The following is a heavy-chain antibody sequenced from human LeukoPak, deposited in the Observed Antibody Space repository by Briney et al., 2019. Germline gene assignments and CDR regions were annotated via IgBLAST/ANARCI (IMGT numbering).Heavy chain of an antibody. CDR2: ISSSSSYI. Sequence: KPGGSLRLSCAASGFTFSSYSMNWVRQAPGKGLEWVSSISSSSSYIYYADSVKGRFTISRDSAKNSLYLQMNSLRAEDTAVYYCARGSIIAAAGIGWFDPWGQGTLVTVSS. D-gene: IGHD6-13*01. CDR1: GFTFSSYS. V-gene: IGHV3-21*01. CDR3: ARGSIIAAAGIGWFDP. J-gene: IGHJ5*02.